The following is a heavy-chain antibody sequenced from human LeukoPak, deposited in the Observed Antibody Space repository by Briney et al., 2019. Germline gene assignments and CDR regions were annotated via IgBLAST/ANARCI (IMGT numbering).Heavy chain of an antibody. CDR2: VTGGGGTT. D-gene: IGHD3-16*01. CDR1: GFTFSSYA. Sequence: GGSLRLSCAASGFTFSSYAMSWVRQTPGKGLEWVSAVTGGGGTTYYADSVKGRFTISRDNAKNSLYLQMNSLRAEDTAVYYCATTQKGGWGQGTLVTVSS. V-gene: IGHV3-23*01. J-gene: IGHJ4*02. CDR3: ATTQKGG.